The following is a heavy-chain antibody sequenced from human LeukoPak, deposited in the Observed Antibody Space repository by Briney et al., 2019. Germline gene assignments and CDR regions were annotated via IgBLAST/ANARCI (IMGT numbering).Heavy chain of an antibody. CDR3: ARERPDGYTVDC. J-gene: IGHJ4*02. CDR2: IYAGGRT. Sequence: GGSLRLSCAASGFTVSRTFMSWVRQALGKGLEWISVIYAGGRTYYADSVKGRFTISRDDSKNRVFLQMNSLRGEDTALYYCARERPDGYTVDCWGQGTLVTVSS. CDR1: GFTVSRTF. D-gene: IGHD5-18*01. V-gene: IGHV3-53*01.